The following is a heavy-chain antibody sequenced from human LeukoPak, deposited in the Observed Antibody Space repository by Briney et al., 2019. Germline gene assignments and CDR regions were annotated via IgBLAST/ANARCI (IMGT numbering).Heavy chain of an antibody. CDR1: GFTFSNHW. V-gene: IGHV3-74*01. D-gene: IGHD5-18*01. CDR3: ARGGSDTAMAHDY. CDR2: INRGGSRT. Sequence: GGSLRLTCAASGFTFSNHWMHWVRQAPGKGLMWVSRINRGGSRTDYADSVKGRFTISRDDAKNTLYLQLNSLRAEDTAVYFCARGGSDTAMAHDYWGQGTLVTVSS. J-gene: IGHJ4*02.